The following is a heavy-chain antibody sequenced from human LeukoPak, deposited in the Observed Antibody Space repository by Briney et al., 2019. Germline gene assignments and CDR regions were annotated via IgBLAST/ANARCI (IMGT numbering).Heavy chain of an antibody. CDR3: AFYYYGTRRFDP. CDR1: GFTFSNAW. D-gene: IGHD3-10*01. V-gene: IGHV3-15*01. CDR2: IKSKTDGGTT. J-gene: IGHJ5*02. Sequence: PGGSLRLSCAASGFTFSNAWMSWVRQAPGKGLEWVGRIKSKTDGGTTDYAAPVKGRFTISRDDSKNTLYLQMNSLKTEDTAVYYCAFYYYGTRRFDPWGQGTLVTVSS.